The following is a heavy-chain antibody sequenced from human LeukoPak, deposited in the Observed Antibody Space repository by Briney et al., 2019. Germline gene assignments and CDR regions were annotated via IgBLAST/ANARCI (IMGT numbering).Heavy chain of an antibody. CDR3: ATGISAAGALWFDP. CDR1: GGSFSGYY. D-gene: IGHD6-13*01. J-gene: IGHJ5*02. V-gene: IGHV4-34*01. Sequence: SETLSLTCAVYGGSFSGYYWSWLRQPPGKGLEWIGEINHSESTNYNPSLKSRVTISVDTSKKQFSLKLRSVTAADTAVYYCATGISAAGALWFDPWGQGTLVTVS. CDR2: INHSEST.